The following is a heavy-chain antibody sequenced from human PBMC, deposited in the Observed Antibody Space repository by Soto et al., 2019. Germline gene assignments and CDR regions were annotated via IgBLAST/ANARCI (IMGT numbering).Heavy chain of an antibody. D-gene: IGHD5-12*01. CDR3: ARQPVATRRDYYYYGMDV. CDR2: IDPSDSYT. Sequence: GESLKISCKGSGYSFTSYWISWVRQMPGKGLVWMGRIDPSDSYTNYSPSFQGRVTISADKSISTAYLQWSSLKASDTAMYYCARQPVATRRDYYYYGMDVWGQGTTVTVSS. V-gene: IGHV5-10-1*01. J-gene: IGHJ6*02. CDR1: GYSFTSYW.